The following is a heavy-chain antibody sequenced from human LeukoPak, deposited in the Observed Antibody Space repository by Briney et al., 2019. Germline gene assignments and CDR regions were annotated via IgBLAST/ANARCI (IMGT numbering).Heavy chain of an antibody. CDR2: IYYSGST. V-gene: IGHV4-59*08. J-gene: IGHJ1*01. D-gene: IGHD3-3*01. Sequence: PSETLSLTCTASGGSISSYYWSWIRQPPGKGLEWIGYIYYSGSTNYNPSLKSRVTISVDTSKNQFSLKLSSVTAADTAVYYCAALVSITIFGVVTEYFQHWGQGTLVTVSS. CDR1: GGSISSYY. CDR3: AALVSITIFGVVTEYFQH.